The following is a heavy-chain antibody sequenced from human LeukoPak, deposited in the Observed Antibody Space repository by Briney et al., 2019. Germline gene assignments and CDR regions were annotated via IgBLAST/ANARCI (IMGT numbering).Heavy chain of an antibody. CDR3: ATGGHYGGS. CDR1: GFTFTNAW. Sequence: RAGGSLRLSCATSGFTFTNAWMSWVRQAPGKGLEWVGRIRSKVEGGTTDYAAPVRGRFTISRDDSKSTLYLQMNSLKIEDTAVYYCATGGHYGGSWGQGTLVTVSS. J-gene: IGHJ4*02. CDR2: IRSKVEGGTT. V-gene: IGHV3-15*01. D-gene: IGHD4-17*01.